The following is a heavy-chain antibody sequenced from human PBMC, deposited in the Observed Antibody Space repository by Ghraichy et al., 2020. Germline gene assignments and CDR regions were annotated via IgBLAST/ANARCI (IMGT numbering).Heavy chain of an antibody. CDR1: GGNFSSYA. CDR2: IIPIFGTA. V-gene: IGHV1-69*06. CDR3: ARVGDYDSSGYRHFAFDI. Sequence: SVKVSCKASGGNFSSYAISWVRQAPGQGLEWMGGIIPIFGTANYAQKFQGRVTITADKSTSTAYMELSSLRSEDTAVYYCARVGDYDSSGYRHFAFDIWGQGTIVTVSS. J-gene: IGHJ3*02. D-gene: IGHD3-22*01.